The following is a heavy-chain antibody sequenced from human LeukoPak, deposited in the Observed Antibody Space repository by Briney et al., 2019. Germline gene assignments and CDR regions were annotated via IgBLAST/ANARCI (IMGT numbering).Heavy chain of an antibody. CDR2: IYYTGST. CDR1: GGSINNYY. Sequence: SETLSLTCTVSGGSINNYYWSWVRRPPGAGLEWLAYIYYTGSTNYNPSLKTRLTISVDTSKNQFSLKLSSVTAADTAVYYCAGHHPRNTVDFWGQGALVTVSS. J-gene: IGHJ4*02. V-gene: IGHV4-59*08. D-gene: IGHD2/OR15-2a*01. CDR3: AGHHPRNTVDF.